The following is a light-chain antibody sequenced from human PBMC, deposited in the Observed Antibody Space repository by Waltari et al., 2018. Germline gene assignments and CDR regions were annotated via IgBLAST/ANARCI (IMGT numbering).Light chain of an antibody. CDR2: VAS. V-gene: IGKV1-39*01. J-gene: IGKJ2*01. CDR1: QSISNY. Sequence: DIQMTQSPSSLPASVGDRVTIPCRSIQSISNYLDWYQHKPGEAPKLLVYVASNLQRGVPSRFSGSGSETDFTLTISSLQLEDFATYYCQQSYNAPYTFGQGTNVEIK. CDR3: QQSYNAPYT.